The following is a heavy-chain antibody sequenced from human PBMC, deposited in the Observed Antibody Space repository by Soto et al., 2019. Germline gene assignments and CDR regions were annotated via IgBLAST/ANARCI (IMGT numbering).Heavy chain of an antibody. CDR3: AGEHSSSRRFDY. Sequence: QVQLVQSGAEVKKPGASVKVSCKASGYTFTSYDINWVRQATGQGLEWMGWMNPNSGNTGYAQKFQGRVTMTRNTSISTAYRTLSSRRSEDTAVDYCAGEHSSSRRFDYWGQGTLVTVSS. D-gene: IGHD6-13*01. V-gene: IGHV1-8*01. J-gene: IGHJ4*02. CDR1: GYTFTSYD. CDR2: MNPNSGNT.